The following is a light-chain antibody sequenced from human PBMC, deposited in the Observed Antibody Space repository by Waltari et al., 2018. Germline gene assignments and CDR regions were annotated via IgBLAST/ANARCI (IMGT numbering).Light chain of an antibody. V-gene: IGLV3-1*01. J-gene: IGLJ2*01. CDR3: QAWDSSTFVL. Sequence: SFEVTQNPPISLSPGETASHSCPGGWWGNKYVFWYQHKAGQSPVLLIYQDNMPPSGIPERFSGSNSGNTATLTISGTQELDEADYYCQAWDSSTFVLFGGGTKLTVL. CDR2: QDN. CDR1: WWGNKY.